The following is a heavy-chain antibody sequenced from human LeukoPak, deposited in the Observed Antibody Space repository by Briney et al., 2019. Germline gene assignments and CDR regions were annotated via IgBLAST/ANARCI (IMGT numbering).Heavy chain of an antibody. V-gene: IGHV4-4*02. J-gene: IGHJ4*02. CDR2: IFHSGST. CDR1: SDSIFTSNW. CDR3: ARSPTKRVPEDY. Sequence: PSETLSLTCTVSSDSIFTSNWWSWVRQPPGKGLEWIGQIFHSGSTSYSPSLKSRVTISMDKSKNQISLRLTSVTAADTAVYYCARSPTKRVPEDYWGQGTLVTVPS. D-gene: IGHD2-2*01.